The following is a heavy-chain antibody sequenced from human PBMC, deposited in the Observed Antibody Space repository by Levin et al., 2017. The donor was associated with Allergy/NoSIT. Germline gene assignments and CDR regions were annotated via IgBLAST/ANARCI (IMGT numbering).Heavy chain of an antibody. D-gene: IGHD3-10*01. CDR1: GFTFSSYA. Sequence: GESLKISCTASGFTFSSYAMNWVRQAPGKGLEWVSLISGSGGNTYYADSVMGRFTISRDNSKNTLYLQMNSLRAEDTAVYYCAKCPYGSGSYSDYWGQGTLVTVSS. J-gene: IGHJ4*02. V-gene: IGHV3-23*01. CDR2: ISGSGGNT. CDR3: AKCPYGSGSYSDY.